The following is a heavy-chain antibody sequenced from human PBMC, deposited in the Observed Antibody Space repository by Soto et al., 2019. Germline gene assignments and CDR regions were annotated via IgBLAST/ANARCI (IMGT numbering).Heavy chain of an antibody. CDR3: ARGYREDEMDV. D-gene: IGHD5-12*01. Sequence: QVHLVQSGAEVKKPGSSVTVSCKASGGTFNKYAISWVRQAPGQGLEWMGGIIPFFGAPNYAQKFQGRVTIPADESTTTVYMEVSSLRCEDTAVYYCARGYREDEMDVWGQGTTVTVSS. V-gene: IGHV1-69*01. CDR1: GGTFNKYA. CDR2: IIPFFGAP. J-gene: IGHJ6*02.